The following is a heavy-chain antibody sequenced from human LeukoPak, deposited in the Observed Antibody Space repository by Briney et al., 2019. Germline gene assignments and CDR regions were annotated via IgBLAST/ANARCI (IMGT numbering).Heavy chain of an antibody. D-gene: IGHD3-10*01. V-gene: IGHV3-33*06. CDR2: MWYDGSNK. CDR1: GFTFSSYG. CDR3: AKQSMTLIRGVIDY. J-gene: IGHJ4*02. Sequence: GGSLRLSCAASGFTFSSYGMHWVRQAPGKGLEWVAVMWYDGSNKYYADSVKGRFTVSRDNSKNTLYLLMNSLRAEDTAVYYCAKQSMTLIRGVIDYWGQGTLVTVSS.